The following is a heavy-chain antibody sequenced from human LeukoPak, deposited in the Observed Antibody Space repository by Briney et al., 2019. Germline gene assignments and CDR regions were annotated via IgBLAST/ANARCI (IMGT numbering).Heavy chain of an antibody. D-gene: IGHD2-2*01. V-gene: IGHV4-34*01. J-gene: IGHJ4*02. CDR2: IKHSGST. CDR3: ARGRYCSSTSCYRGRGFFDY. Sequence: SETLSLTCAVYGGSFSGYYWSWIRQPPGKGLEWIGEIKHSGSTNYNPSLRSRVTISVDTSKNQFSLKLSSVTAADTAVYYCARGRYCSSTSCYRGRGFFDYWGQGTLVTVSS. CDR1: GGSFSGYY.